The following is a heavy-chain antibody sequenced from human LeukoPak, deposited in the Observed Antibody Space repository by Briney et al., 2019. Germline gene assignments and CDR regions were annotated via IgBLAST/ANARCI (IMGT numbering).Heavy chain of an antibody. V-gene: IGHV1-46*01. D-gene: IGHD6-6*01. CDR3: ARSPSSSSVDY. CDR1: GYTFTSYY. J-gene: IGHJ4*02. CDR2: INPSGSST. Sequence: GASVKVSCKASGYTFTSYYMHWVRQAPGQGLEWMGLINPSGSSTSYAQKFQGRVTMTRDMSTSTVYMELSSLGSEDTAVYYCARSPSSSSVDYWGQGTLVTVSS.